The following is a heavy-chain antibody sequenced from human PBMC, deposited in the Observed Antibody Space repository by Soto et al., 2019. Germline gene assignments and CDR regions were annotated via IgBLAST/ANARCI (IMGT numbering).Heavy chain of an antibody. D-gene: IGHD3-22*01. CDR1: GGTFSSYA. CDR3: ERSSGYVPEQHSVFDY. Sequence: SVKVSCKASGGTFSSYAISWVRQAPGQGLEWMGGIIPIFGTANYAQKFQGRVTITADESTSTAYMELSSLRSEETAVYYCERSSGYVPEQHSVFDYWGQGTLVTVSS. CDR2: IIPIFGTA. J-gene: IGHJ4*02. V-gene: IGHV1-69*13.